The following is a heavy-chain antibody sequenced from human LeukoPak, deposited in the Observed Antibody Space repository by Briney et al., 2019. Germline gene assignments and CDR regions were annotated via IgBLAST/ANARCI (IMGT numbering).Heavy chain of an antibody. J-gene: IGHJ4*02. CDR1: GYSISSGYY. Sequence: SETLSLTCAVSGYSISSGYYWGWIRQPPGKGLEWIGNIYHNGSTYKNPSLKSRVTISLDTSKNQFSLNLSSVTAADTAMYYCARLSGAPIRHPIYHFDYWGQGTLVTVSS. V-gene: IGHV4-38-2*01. D-gene: IGHD2-2*02. CDR2: IYHNGST. CDR3: ARLSGAPIRHPIYHFDY.